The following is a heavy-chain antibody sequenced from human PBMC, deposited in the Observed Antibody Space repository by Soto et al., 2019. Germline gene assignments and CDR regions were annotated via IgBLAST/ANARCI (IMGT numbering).Heavy chain of an antibody. D-gene: IGHD5-18*01. CDR3: ARDRPLGVHTYVCDY. CDR2: IHAGGGDS. J-gene: IGHJ4*02. Sequence: ASVKLSCKASGYTFINYALHWERKDPGQSLEWMGWIHAGGGDSKASQKFQGRVTFSRDTSANTAYMELNSLRDEDTAVYYCARDRPLGVHTYVCDYWGQGTLVTVSS. CDR1: GYTFINYA. V-gene: IGHV1-3*01.